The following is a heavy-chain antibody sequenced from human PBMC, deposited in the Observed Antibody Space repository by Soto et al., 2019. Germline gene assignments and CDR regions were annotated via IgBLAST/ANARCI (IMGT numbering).Heavy chain of an antibody. D-gene: IGHD3-10*01. CDR1: GFTFSSYN. CDR2: ISSSSSTI. CDR3: ARGGRGADYYYYGLDV. Sequence: GGSLRLSCAASGFTFSSYNMNWVRQAPGKGLDWVSYISSSSSTIYYADSVKGRFTISRDNAKNSLYLQMNSLRDEDTAVYFCARGGRGADYYYYGLDVWGQGTTVTVSS. J-gene: IGHJ6*02. V-gene: IGHV3-48*02.